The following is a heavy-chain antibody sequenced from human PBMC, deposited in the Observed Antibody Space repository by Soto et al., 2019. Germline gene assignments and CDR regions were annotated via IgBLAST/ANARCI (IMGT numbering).Heavy chain of an antibody. D-gene: IGHD5-18*01. CDR1: GFTFSSYS. CDR3: ARVVFVDTTLVTLDV. Sequence: EVQLVESGGGLVKPGGSLRLSCAASGFTFSSYSMNWVRQAPGKGLEWVSSISSSSSYIYYEDSVKGRFTISRDNAKNSLYLQMNSLRAEDTAVYYCARVVFVDTTLVTLDVWGQGTTVTVSS. J-gene: IGHJ6*02. V-gene: IGHV3-21*06. CDR2: ISSSSSYI.